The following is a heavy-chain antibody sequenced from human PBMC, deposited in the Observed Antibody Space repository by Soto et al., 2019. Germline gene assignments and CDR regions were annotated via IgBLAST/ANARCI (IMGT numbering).Heavy chain of an antibody. CDR1: GFTFSSYA. D-gene: IGHD3-22*01. CDR3: AKDQGSGRRRYYYDSSALDY. V-gene: IGHV3-23*01. CDR2: ISGSGGST. Sequence: GSLRLSCAASGFTFSSYAMSWVRQAPGKGLEWVSAISGSGGSTYYADSVKGRFTISRDNSKNTLYLQMNSLRAEDTAVYYCAKDQGSGRRRYYYDSSALDYWGQGTLVTVSS. J-gene: IGHJ4*02.